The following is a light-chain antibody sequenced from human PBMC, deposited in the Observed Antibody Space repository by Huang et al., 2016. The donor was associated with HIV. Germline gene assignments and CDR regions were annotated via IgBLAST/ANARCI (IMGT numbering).Light chain of an antibody. CDR1: QGIPNY. V-gene: IGKV1-9*01. CDR2: AVS. J-gene: IGKJ4*01. CDR3: QQFSSYPLT. Sequence: IQLTQSPSSLSIYVGDKVTITCRASQGIPNYVAWYQQRPGKAPKLLIYAVSTLQSGVPSRFSGSGAGADFTLSIANVQPEDSATYYCQQFSSYPLTFGGGTKVEIK.